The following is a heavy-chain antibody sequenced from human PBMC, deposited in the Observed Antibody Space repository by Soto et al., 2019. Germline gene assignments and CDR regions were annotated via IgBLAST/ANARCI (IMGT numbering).Heavy chain of an antibody. V-gene: IGHV1-2*02. J-gene: IGHJ3*02. CDR1: GYTFTAYY. Sequence: ASVKVSCKASGYTFTAYYIHWVRQAPGQGLEWMGWISPNSPDTNNAQKFQGRVTMTRDASTRTAYMELSSLRSDDTAVYYCAGEYSGSYVSWVSFDIWGQGTMVTVSS. CDR2: ISPNSPDT. D-gene: IGHD1-26*01. CDR3: AGEYSGSYVSWVSFDI.